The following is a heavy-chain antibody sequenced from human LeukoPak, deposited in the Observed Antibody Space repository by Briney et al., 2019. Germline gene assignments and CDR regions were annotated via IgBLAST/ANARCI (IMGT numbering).Heavy chain of an antibody. Sequence: PGGSLRLSCAASGFTFNSYGIHWVRQAPGKGLEWVAFIWYDGSNKYYADSVKGRFTISRDNSKNTLYLQMNSLRAEDTAVYYCASQAGYDYVWGSYPFDYWGQGTLVTVSS. CDR2: IWYDGSNK. V-gene: IGHV3-33*01. CDR3: ASQAGYDYVWGSYPFDY. CDR1: GFTFNSYG. D-gene: IGHD3-16*02. J-gene: IGHJ4*02.